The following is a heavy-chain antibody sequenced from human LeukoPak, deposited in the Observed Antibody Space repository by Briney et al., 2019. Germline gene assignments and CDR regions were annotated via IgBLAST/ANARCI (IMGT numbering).Heavy chain of an antibody. J-gene: IGHJ4*02. CDR3: ARDTTDFWSGYCFDY. CDR2: IRYDGTDK. V-gene: IGHV3-30*02. CDR1: GFTFSNYG. Sequence: GGSLRLSCAASGFTFSNYGMHWARQAPGKGLEWVAFIRYDGTDKYYADSVKGRFTISRDNSKNTLYLQMNSLRAEDTAVYYCARDTTDFWSGYCFDYWGQGTLVTVSS. D-gene: IGHD3-3*01.